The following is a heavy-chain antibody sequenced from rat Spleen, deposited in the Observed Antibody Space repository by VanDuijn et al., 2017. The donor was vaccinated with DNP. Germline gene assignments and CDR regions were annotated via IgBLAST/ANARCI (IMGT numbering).Heavy chain of an antibody. D-gene: IGHD1-2*01. CDR2: ISYDGSSI. V-gene: IGHV5-29*01. J-gene: IGHJ2*01. Sequence: EVQLVESDGGLVQPGRSLKLSCAVSGFTFSDYYMAWVRQAPAKGLEWVATISYDGSSIWYRDSVKGGFTISRDNAKSNIYLQRDSLRSKDTATYYCTSNHHIRTAAPFDYWGQGVMVTFSS. CDR3: TSNHHIRTAAPFDY. CDR1: GFTFSDYY.